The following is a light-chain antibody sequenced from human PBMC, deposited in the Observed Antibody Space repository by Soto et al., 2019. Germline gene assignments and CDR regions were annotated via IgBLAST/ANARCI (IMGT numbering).Light chain of an antibody. CDR1: QDIRNH. CDR3: QHYDDLVT. J-gene: IGKJ4*01. Sequence: DIQMTQSPSSLSASAGDRVIITCQASQDIRNHLNWYQQKPGKAPKLLIYAVSNLATGVPPKFSGGGSGTDFTLTISSLQPEDIATYYCQHYDDLVTFGGGTKVEIK. CDR2: AVS. V-gene: IGKV1-33*01.